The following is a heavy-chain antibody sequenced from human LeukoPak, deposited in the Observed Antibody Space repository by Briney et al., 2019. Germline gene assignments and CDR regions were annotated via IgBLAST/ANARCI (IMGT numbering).Heavy chain of an antibody. CDR2: SYYTGRT. Sequence: NASETLSLTCTVSGCSISSSGHSWGWIRQPPVKGLEWPVTSYYTGRTYYNPSLKSRVTISVDTSKNQFSLRLSSVTAADTAVYYCAQSLGSSDWMGNWFDRWGQGMLVTVSS. CDR3: AQSLGSSDWMGNWFDR. CDR1: GCSISSSGHS. D-gene: IGHD6-13*01. V-gene: IGHV4-39*01. J-gene: IGHJ5*02.